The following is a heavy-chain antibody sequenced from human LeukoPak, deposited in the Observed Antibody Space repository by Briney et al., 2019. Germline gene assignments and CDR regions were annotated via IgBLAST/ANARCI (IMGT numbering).Heavy chain of an antibody. Sequence: SETLSLTCTVSGVSISSGDYYWSCIRQPPGKGLEWFVNIYYSGSTYYNPSLKCRITRSVDTSKNHYSLKLSSVTAADTAVYYGARGLRGIAAGGWAPRGFDPWGQGTLVTVSS. CDR2: IYYSGST. J-gene: IGHJ5*02. CDR1: GVSISSGDYY. V-gene: IGHV4-30-4*01. D-gene: IGHD6-13*01. CDR3: ARGLRGIAAGGWAPRGFDP.